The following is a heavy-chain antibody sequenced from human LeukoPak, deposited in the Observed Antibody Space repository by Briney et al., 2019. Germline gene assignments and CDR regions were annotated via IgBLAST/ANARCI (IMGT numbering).Heavy chain of an antibody. CDR3: ARGSYYYPY. CDR1: GFTFSAYW. D-gene: IGHD3-10*01. CDR2: IKQDGSEK. V-gene: IGHV3-7*04. J-gene: IGHJ4*02. Sequence: GXXLXLSCAASGFTFSAYWMSWVRQAPGKGLEWVANIKQDGSEKYYVDSVKGRFTISRDNAKNSLYLQMNSMRAEDTAVYYCARGSYYYPYWGQGTLVTVSS.